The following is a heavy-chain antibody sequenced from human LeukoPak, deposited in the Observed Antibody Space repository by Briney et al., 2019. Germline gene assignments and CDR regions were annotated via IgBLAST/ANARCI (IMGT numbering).Heavy chain of an antibody. CDR3: GTGYYDFWFFNY. D-gene: IGHD3-3*01. Sequence: GRSLRLSCAASGFTFSSYAMHWVRQAPGKGLEWVSSISSSSSYIYYADSVKGRFTISRDNAKNSLYLQMNSLRAEDTAVYYCGTGYYDFWFFNYWGQGTLVTVSS. CDR1: GFTFSSYA. CDR2: ISSSSSYI. V-gene: IGHV3-21*01. J-gene: IGHJ4*02.